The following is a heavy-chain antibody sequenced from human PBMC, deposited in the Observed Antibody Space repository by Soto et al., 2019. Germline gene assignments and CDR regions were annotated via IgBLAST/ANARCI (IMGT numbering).Heavy chain of an antibody. CDR1: GYTFTSYG. Sequence: ASVKVSCKASGYTFTSYGISWVRQAPGQGLEWMGWISAYNGNTNYAQKLQGRVTMTTDTSKNQFSLKLSSVTAADTAVYYCARGVHTGYSSSWYSRAEGKPGYYYMDVWGKGTTVTVSS. D-gene: IGHD6-13*01. CDR2: ISAYNGNT. J-gene: IGHJ6*03. CDR3: ARGVHTGYSSSWYSRAEGKPGYYYMDV. V-gene: IGHV1-18*01.